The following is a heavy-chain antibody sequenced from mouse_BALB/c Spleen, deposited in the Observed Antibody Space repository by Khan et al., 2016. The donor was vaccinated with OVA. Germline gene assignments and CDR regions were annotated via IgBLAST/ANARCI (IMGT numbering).Heavy chain of an antibody. CDR1: GYTFTHYW. Sequence: QVQLKQSGTEVVRPGTSVKMSCQAAGYTFTHYWIGWVKQRPGHGLEWIGDTYPGGGYTNYNEKFKGKATLTADTSSSTAYMQLSGLTFEDSVIYYWARSGAARATWDYVDYWGQGTSLIVSS. V-gene: IGHV1-63*02. D-gene: IGHD3-1*01. CDR2: TYPGGGYT. CDR3: ARSGAARATWDYVDY. J-gene: IGHJ2*02.